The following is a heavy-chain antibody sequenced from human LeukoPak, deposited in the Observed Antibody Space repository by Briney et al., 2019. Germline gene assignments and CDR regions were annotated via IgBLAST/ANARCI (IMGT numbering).Heavy chain of an antibody. CDR3: ARDQSENYYYYMDV. CDR1: GFTFSSYS. V-gene: IGHV3-48*01. CDR2: ISSSSSTI. Sequence: PGGSLRLSCAASGFTFSSYSMNWVRQAPGKGLEWVSYISSSSSTIYYADSVKGRFTISRDNAENSLYLQMNSLRAEDTAVYYCARDQSENYYYYMDVWGKGTTVTVSS. J-gene: IGHJ6*03.